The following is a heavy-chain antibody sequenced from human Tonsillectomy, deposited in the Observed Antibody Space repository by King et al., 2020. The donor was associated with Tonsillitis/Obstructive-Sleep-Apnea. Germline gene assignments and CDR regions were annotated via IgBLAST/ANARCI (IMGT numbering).Heavy chain of an antibody. J-gene: IGHJ4*01. CDR3: AYNRVVVAAHNSYQGIGVFYF. V-gene: IGHV2-5*02. Sequence: TLKESGPTLVKPTQTLTLTCTFSGFSLNTSGVGVGWIRQPPGKALEWLALIYWDDDKRYSPSLKSRLTITKDTSKNQVVLTMTNMDPVDTATYYCAYNRVVVAAHNSYQGIGVFYFWREGTLVTV. CDR1: GFSLNTSGVG. CDR2: IYWDDDK. D-gene: IGHD2-15*01.